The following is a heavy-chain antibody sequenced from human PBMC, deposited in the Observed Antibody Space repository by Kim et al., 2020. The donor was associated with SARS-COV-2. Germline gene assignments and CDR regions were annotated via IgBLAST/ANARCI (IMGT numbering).Heavy chain of an antibody. CDR1: GGSISSSSYY. CDR3: ARHTIVVVPAAILRYY. CDR2: IYYSGST. D-gene: IGHD2-2*02. V-gene: IGHV4-39*01. J-gene: IGHJ6*01. Sequence: SETLSLTRTVSGGSISSSSYYWGWIRQPPGKGLEWIGSIYYSGSTYYNPSLKSRVTISVDTSKNQFSLKLSSVTAADTAVYYCARHTIVVVPAAILRYY.